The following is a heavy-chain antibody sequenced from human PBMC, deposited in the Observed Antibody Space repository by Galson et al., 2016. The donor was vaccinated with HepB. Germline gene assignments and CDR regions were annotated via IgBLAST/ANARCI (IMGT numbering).Heavy chain of an antibody. CDR2: ISYNSGDET. CDR3: AKVPYGDYASVFDS. Sequence: SLRLSCAASGFTFRDFTMTWVRQTPGKGLEWVSAISYNSGDETYFADSVRGRFTISRDNSKDTLYLQMNSLRVEDTAVYFCAKVPYGDYASVFDSWGQGTLVTVSP. V-gene: IGHV3-23*01. D-gene: IGHD4-17*01. CDR1: GFTFRDFT. J-gene: IGHJ4*02.